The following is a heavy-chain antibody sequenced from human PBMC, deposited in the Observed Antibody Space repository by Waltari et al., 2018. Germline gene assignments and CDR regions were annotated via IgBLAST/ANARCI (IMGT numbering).Heavy chain of an antibody. Sequence: QLQLQESGPGLVKPAETLSLTCTVSGGSISSSNYNWGWIRQPPGKGLEWIGSIYYSGAAKYNPALKSRVSTSLDTSTNQFSLKLSSGTAADSAVYYCARQVPYGSSWYYGFGMDVWGQGAAVTISS. D-gene: IGHD6-13*01. CDR1: GGSISSSNYN. CDR2: IYYSGAA. CDR3: ARQVPYGSSWYYGFGMDV. J-gene: IGHJ6*02. V-gene: IGHV4-39*01.